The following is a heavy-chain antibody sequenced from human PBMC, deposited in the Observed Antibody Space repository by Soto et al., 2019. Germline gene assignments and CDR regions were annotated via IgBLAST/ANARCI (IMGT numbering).Heavy chain of an antibody. Sequence: ESGGGVVQPGRSLRLSCAASGFTFSSYVMHWVRQAPGKGLECVAVISYDGTNKYYADSVKGRFTISRDNSKNTLFLQMNSLRPEDTAVYYCARDRPGITVCDAFDIWGQGTMVTVSS. CDR1: GFTFSSYV. J-gene: IGHJ3*02. CDR3: ARDRPGITVCDAFDI. D-gene: IGHD2-8*01. CDR2: ISYDGTNK. V-gene: IGHV3-30-3*01.